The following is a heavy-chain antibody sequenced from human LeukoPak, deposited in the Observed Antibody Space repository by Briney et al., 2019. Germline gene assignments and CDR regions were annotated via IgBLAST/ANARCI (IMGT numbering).Heavy chain of an antibody. CDR1: GYTFTSYY. CDR2: INPSGGDT. D-gene: IGHD3-22*01. J-gene: IGHJ6*03. V-gene: IGHV1-46*01. Sequence: ASVTVSCKASGYTFTSYYIHWVRQDPGPGREWMGVINPSGGDTTYPQKFQGRVTMTRDTSTSTVYMELTSLRSGDTAVYYCARDPGYYDSSGYYQQSYFYYYMDVWGKGTTVTVSS. CDR3: ARDPGYYDSSGYYQQSYFYYYMDV.